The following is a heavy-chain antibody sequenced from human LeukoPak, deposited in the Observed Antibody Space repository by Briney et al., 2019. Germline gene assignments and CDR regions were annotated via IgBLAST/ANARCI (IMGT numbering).Heavy chain of an antibody. V-gene: IGHV4-39*07. CDR3: ARVKGREMATKSLKDYYYYYMDV. CDR1: GGSISSSSYY. CDR2: IFYSGST. Sequence: SETLSLTCTVSGGSISSSSYYWAWIRQPPGKELKWIGSIFYSGSTYYNPSLRGRVTISVDTSQNQFSLKLSSVTAADTAVYYCARVKGREMATKSLKDYYYYYMDVWGKGTTVTVSS. J-gene: IGHJ6*03. D-gene: IGHD5-24*01.